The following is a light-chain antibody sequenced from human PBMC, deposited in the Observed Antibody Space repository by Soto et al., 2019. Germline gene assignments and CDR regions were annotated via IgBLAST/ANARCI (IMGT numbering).Light chain of an antibody. J-gene: IGLJ3*02. CDR1: SSNIGAGYD. V-gene: IGLV1-40*01. CDR3: QSYDNSLSGSWV. CDR2: GNS. Sequence: QSVLTQPPSVSGAPGQTITISCTGSSSNIGAGYDVHWYQQLPGRAPKLLIYGNSNRPSGVPDRFSGSKSGTSASLAINGLQAEDEAHYYCQSYDNSLSGSWVFGGGTKVTVL.